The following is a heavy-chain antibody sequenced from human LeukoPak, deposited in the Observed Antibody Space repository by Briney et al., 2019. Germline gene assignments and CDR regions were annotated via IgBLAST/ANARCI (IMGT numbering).Heavy chain of an antibody. J-gene: IGHJ6*03. CDR2: MNPNSGNT. CDR1: GYTFTSYD. CDR3: ARAFGDGYNQGYYMDV. V-gene: IGHV1-8*01. D-gene: IGHD5-24*01. Sequence: GASVKGSCKASGYTFTSYDINWVRQATGQGLEWMGWMNPNSGNTGYAQKVQGRVTMTRNTSISTAYMELSSLRSEDTAVYYCARAFGDGYNQGYYMDVWGKGTTVTVSS.